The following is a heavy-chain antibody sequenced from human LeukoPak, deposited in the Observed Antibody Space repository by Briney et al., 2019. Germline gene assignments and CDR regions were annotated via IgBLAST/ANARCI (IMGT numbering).Heavy chain of an antibody. D-gene: IGHD5-12*01. CDR3: ARQRGVATINY. CDR2: IYYSGST. Sequence: PSETLSLTCTVSGGSISSSSYYWGWIRQPPGKGLEWIGSIYYSGSTYYNPSLKSRVTISVDTSKNQFSLKLSSVTAADTAVYYCARQRGVATINYWGQGTLVTVSS. J-gene: IGHJ4*02. CDR1: GGSISSSSYY. V-gene: IGHV4-39*01.